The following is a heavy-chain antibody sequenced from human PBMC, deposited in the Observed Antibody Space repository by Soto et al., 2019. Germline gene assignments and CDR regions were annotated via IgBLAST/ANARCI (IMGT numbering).Heavy chain of an antibody. V-gene: IGHV3-23*01. CDR1: GFPLSTYG. CDR3: ARIRGSWYGMDV. J-gene: IGHJ6*02. CDR2: ITGTGGNT. Sequence: EVKLLESGGGLVKPGGSLRLSCAASGFPLSTYGMTWVRQAPGKGLEWVSAITGTGGNTYYVDSVKGRFTSSRDNSKNTRYLQTNSLRVEDTAVYYCARIRGSWYGMDVWGQGTTVTVSS.